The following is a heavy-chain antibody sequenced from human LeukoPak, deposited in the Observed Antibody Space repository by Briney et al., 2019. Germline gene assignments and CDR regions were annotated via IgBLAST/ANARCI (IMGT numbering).Heavy chain of an antibody. CDR1: GFTFSDYY. D-gene: IGHD3-3*01. Sequence: GGSPRLSCAASGFTFSDYYMSWIRQAPGKGLEWVSYISSSGSTIYYADSVKGRFTISRDNAKNSLYLQMNSLRAEDTAVYYCARDPPHYDFWSGYHRPLYYYGMDVWGQGTTVTVSS. CDR3: ARDPPHYDFWSGYHRPLYYYGMDV. CDR2: ISSSGSTI. V-gene: IGHV3-11*01. J-gene: IGHJ6*02.